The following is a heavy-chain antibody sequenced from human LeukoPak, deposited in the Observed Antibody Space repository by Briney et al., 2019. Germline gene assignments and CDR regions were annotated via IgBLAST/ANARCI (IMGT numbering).Heavy chain of an antibody. J-gene: IGHJ6*03. D-gene: IGHD6-19*01. CDR2: IYPGDSDT. CDR3: ARRSSGWYGRYYYYYMDV. Sequence: GESLKISCKGSGYSFTSYWIGWVRQMPGKGLEWMGIIYPGDSDTRYSPSFQGQVTISADKSISTAYLQWSSLKASDTAMYYCARRSSGWYGRYYYYYMDVWGKGTTVTVSS. CDR1: GYSFTSYW. V-gene: IGHV5-51*01.